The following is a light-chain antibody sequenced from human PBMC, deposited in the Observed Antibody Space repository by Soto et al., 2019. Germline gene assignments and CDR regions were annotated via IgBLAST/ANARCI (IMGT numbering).Light chain of an antibody. Sequence: DIQMTQSPSTLSASVGDRVTITCRASQSISSWLAWYQQKPGKAPKLLIYDASSLESGVPSRFSGSGSGTEFTLTISSLQPEDFATYYCLQHKSYPRTFGQGTKVEIK. J-gene: IGKJ1*01. CDR1: QSISSW. V-gene: IGKV1-5*01. CDR3: LQHKSYPRT. CDR2: DAS.